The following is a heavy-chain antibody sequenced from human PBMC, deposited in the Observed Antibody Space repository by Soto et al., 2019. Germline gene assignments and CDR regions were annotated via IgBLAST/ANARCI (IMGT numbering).Heavy chain of an antibody. Sequence: SLRLSCAASGFTFSSYGMHWVRQAPGKGLEWVAVISYDGSNKYYADSVKGRFTISRDNSKNTLYLQMNSLRAEDTAVYYCAKEHIRGWYGYYYGMDVWGQGTTVTVSS. V-gene: IGHV3-30*18. CDR3: AKEHIRGWYGYYYGMDV. J-gene: IGHJ6*02. D-gene: IGHD6-19*01. CDR1: GFTFSSYG. CDR2: ISYDGSNK.